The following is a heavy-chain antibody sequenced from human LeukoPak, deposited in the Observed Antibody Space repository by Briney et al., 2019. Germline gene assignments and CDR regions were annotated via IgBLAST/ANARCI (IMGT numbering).Heavy chain of an antibody. CDR3: AKNQGQWLVPVDY. J-gene: IGHJ4*02. Sequence: GRSLRLSCAASGFTFGSYAMHWVRQAPGKGLEWVAVISYDANNKNYADSVKGRFTVSRDNSKDTLYLQMNSLRAEDTALYYCAKNQGQWLVPVDYWGQGTLVTVSA. CDR2: ISYDANNK. CDR1: GFTFGSYA. D-gene: IGHD6-19*01. V-gene: IGHV3-30-3*02.